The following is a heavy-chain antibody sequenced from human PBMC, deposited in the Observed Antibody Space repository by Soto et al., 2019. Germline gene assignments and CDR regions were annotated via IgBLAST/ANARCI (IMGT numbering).Heavy chain of an antibody. CDR3: ARVPSPFDYYYAMDV. CDR2: IFSSGTT. Sequence: SETLSLTCTVSGGSISSGNKCWSWIRQPPGKGLEWIGYIFSSGTTYYNPSLKSRLTMSLDASQNQFSLKLNSLTDADTAVYFCARVPSPFDYYYAMDVWGQGTTVTVSS. J-gene: IGHJ6*02. CDR1: GGSISSGNKC. D-gene: IGHD3-16*01. V-gene: IGHV4-30-4*01.